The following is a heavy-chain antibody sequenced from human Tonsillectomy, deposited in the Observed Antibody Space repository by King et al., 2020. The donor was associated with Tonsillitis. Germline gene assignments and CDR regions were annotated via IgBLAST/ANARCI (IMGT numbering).Heavy chain of an antibody. V-gene: IGHV3-73*02. J-gene: IGHJ4*02. CDR3: TSSPRGDYYASSGFERPDY. CDR2: IRSKANSYAT. D-gene: IGHD3-22*01. Sequence: VQLVESGGGLVQPGGSLKLSCAASGFTFSGSAMHWVRQASGKGLEWVGRIRSKANSYATAYAASVKGRFTISRDDSKNTAYLQMNSLKTEDTAVYYCTSSPRGDYYASSGFERPDYWGQGTLVTVSS. CDR1: GFTFSGSA.